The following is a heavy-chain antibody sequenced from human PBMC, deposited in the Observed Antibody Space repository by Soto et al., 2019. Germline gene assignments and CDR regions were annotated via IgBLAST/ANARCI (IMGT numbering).Heavy chain of an antibody. V-gene: IGHV4-39*01. CDR3: ARSSSWYEYYYYGMDV. Sequence: SETLSLTCTVSGGSISSSSYYWGWIRQPPGKGLEWIGSIYYSGSTYYNPSLKSRVTISVDTSKNQFSLKLSSVTAADAAVYYCARSSSWYEYYYYGMDVWGQGTTVTVSS. CDR2: IYYSGST. CDR1: GGSISSSSYY. J-gene: IGHJ6*02. D-gene: IGHD6-13*01.